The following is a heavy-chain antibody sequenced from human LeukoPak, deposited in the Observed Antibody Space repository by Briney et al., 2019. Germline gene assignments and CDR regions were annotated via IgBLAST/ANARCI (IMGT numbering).Heavy chain of an antibody. CDR3: ARDAYYDFWSGYYIVAFDI. CDR2: IYTSGST. Sequence: SETLSLTCTVSGGSISSYYWSRIRQPAGKGLEWIGRIYTSGSTNYNPSLKSRVTMSVDTSKNQFSLKLSSVTAADTAVYYCARDAYYDFWSGYYIVAFDIWGQGTMVTVSS. CDR1: GGSISSYY. V-gene: IGHV4-4*07. J-gene: IGHJ3*02. D-gene: IGHD3-3*01.